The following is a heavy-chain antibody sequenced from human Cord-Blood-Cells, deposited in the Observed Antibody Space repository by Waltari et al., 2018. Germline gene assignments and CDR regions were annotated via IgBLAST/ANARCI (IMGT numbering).Heavy chain of an antibody. V-gene: IGHV3-66*01. CDR2: IYSGGRT. CDR1: GFTVSSNY. Sequence: EVQLVESGGGLVQPGGSLRLSCAASGFTVSSNYMSWVRQAPGKGLEWVSVIYSGGRTYSADSVKGRLHISRENSKNTLYLQMNSLRAEDTAVYYCARENRDYYDSSGLDYWGQGTLVTVSS. J-gene: IGHJ4*02. CDR3: ARENRDYYDSSGLDY. D-gene: IGHD3-22*01.